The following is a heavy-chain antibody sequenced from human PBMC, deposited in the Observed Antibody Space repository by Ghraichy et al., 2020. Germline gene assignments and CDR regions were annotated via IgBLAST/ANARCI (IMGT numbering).Heavy chain of an antibody. CDR2: ISGSGGST. J-gene: IGHJ4*02. V-gene: IGHV3-23*01. CDR3: AKVDTAMGEDY. Sequence: GESLNISCAASGFTFSSYAMSWVRQAPGKGLEWVSAISGSGGSTYYADSVKGRFTISRDNSKNTRYLQMNSLRAEDTAVYYCAKVDTAMGEDYWGQGTLVTVSS. CDR1: GFTFSSYA. D-gene: IGHD5-18*01.